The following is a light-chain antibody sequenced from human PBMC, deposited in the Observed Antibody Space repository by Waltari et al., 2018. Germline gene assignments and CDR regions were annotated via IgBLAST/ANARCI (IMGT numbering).Light chain of an antibody. CDR2: KAS. CDR1: QYISSW. J-gene: IGKJ5*01. CDR3: QQYNTYPLT. V-gene: IGKV1-5*03. Sequence: IQMTPSPSTLSASVGDRVTITCRASQYISSWLAWYQQKPGKAPKILIYKASILESGVPSRFSGSESGTEFTLTISSLQPDDFATYYCQQYNTYPLTFGQGTRLEI.